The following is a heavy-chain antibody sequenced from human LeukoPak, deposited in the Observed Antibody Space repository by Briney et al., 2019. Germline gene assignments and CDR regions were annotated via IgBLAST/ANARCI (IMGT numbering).Heavy chain of an antibody. D-gene: IGHD3-9*01. CDR2: ISSDNSII. CDR1: GFTFSNFG. J-gene: IGHJ4*02. V-gene: IGHV3-48*04. CDR3: ASLGFDPDY. Sequence: GGSLRLSCAASGFTFSNFGMNWVRQAPGKGLEWVSYISSDNSIIYYADSVTGRFTISRDNAKNSLYLQMNSLRAEDTAVYYCASLGFDPDYWGQGALVTVSS.